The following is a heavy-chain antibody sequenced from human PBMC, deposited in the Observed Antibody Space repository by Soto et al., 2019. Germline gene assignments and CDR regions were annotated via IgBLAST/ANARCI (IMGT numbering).Heavy chain of an antibody. CDR2: IKEDGSEK. Sequence: PGGSLRLSCAASGFTFSSCAMGWVRQAPGKGLEWVANIKEDGSEKCYVDSVKGRFTISRDNAKNSLYLQMNSLRVEDTAVYYCARATGADKEDYWGQGTLVTV. J-gene: IGHJ4*02. CDR3: ARATGADKEDY. V-gene: IGHV3-7*04. D-gene: IGHD3-10*01. CDR1: GFTFSSCA.